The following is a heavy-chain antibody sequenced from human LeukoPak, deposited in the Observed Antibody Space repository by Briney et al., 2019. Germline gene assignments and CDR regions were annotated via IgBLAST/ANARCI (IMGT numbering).Heavy chain of an antibody. CDR3: ARSFGNYYGSGTPPLYFDY. CDR1: GYTFTNYG. Sequence: ASVKVSCKASGYTFTNYGISWVRQAPGQGLEWLAWISAYNGNTNYAQTLQGRVTMTTDTSTSTAYMDLRSLRSDDTAVYYCARSFGNYYGSGTPPLYFDYWGQGTLVTVSS. V-gene: IGHV1-18*01. J-gene: IGHJ4*02. CDR2: ISAYNGNT. D-gene: IGHD3-10*01.